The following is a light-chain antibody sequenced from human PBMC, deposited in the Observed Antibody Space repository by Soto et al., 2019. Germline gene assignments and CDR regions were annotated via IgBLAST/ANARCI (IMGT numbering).Light chain of an antibody. Sequence: DIQMTQSPSSLSASVGDRVTITCRASQNIRSYLNWYQQKPGKAPKFLIYAASRLQSGVPSRFSGSGSGTGFTLTIASLQPEDFATYYCQQSSSTPRTFGGGTKVDIK. CDR3: QQSSSTPRT. V-gene: IGKV1-39*01. CDR2: AAS. J-gene: IGKJ4*01. CDR1: QNIRSY.